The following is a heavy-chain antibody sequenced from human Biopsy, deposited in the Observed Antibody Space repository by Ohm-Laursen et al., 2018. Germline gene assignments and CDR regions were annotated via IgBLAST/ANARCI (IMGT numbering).Heavy chain of an antibody. CDR1: EGTFSNYG. CDR2: NIPILGTG. V-gene: IGHV1-69*06. J-gene: IGHJ1*01. CDR3: ATKLTGYFHH. Sequence: SSVRVSCKSPEGTFSNYGANWVRQAPGQGLEWLGGNIPILGTGNYAQKFQDRVTVAADTSTSTATMELRSLRSDDTAVYYCATKLTGYFHHWGQGTLVIVSS. D-gene: IGHD3-9*01.